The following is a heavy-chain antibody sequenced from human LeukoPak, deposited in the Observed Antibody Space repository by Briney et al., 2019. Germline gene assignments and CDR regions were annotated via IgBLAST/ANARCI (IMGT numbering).Heavy chain of an antibody. CDR3: ARGAYGEHFDY. D-gene: IGHD4/OR15-4a*01. CDR2: IYNDGRT. CDR1: GFSVSSNY. V-gene: IGHV3-66*01. J-gene: IGHJ4*02. Sequence: GGSLRLSCAASGFSVSSNYMSWVRQAPGKGLEWVSLIYNDGRTHYADSVKGRFTISRDNSKNTLYLQMNSLRAEDTAVYYCARGAYGEHFDYWGQGTLVTVSS.